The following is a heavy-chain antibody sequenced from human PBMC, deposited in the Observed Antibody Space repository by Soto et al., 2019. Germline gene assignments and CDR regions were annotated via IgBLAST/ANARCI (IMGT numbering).Heavy chain of an antibody. CDR3: GIYQGVVVTADNWFDP. J-gene: IGHJ5*02. D-gene: IGHD2-21*02. CDR2: IFSSGST. CDR1: GGSITDYS. Sequence: SESLSLTCTVSGGSITDYSWVWIRQPAGKGLEWVGRIFSSGSTNYNPSLKGRITMSLNTSKNQSSLKLNSATATDTAGYFCGIYQGVVVTADNWFDPWGQGILVTVSS. V-gene: IGHV4-4*07.